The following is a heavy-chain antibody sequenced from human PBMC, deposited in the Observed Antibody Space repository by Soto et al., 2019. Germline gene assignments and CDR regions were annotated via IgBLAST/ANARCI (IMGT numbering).Heavy chain of an antibody. CDR2: IYYSGST. Sequence: SETLSLTCTVSGGSISSGGYYWSWIRQHPGKGLEWIGYIYYSGSTYYNPSLKSRVTISVDTSKNQFSLKLSSVTAADTAVYYCSRGDDFWSGYFDYWGQGTMVTVPS. J-gene: IGHJ4*02. CDR1: GGSISSGGYY. V-gene: IGHV4-31*03. CDR3: SRGDDFWSGYFDY. D-gene: IGHD3-3*01.